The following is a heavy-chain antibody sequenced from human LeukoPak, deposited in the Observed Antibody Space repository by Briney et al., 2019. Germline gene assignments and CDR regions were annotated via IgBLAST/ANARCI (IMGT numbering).Heavy chain of an antibody. D-gene: IGHD3-3*01. J-gene: IGHJ4*02. CDR1: GYTLTELS. CDR3: ATGPLFWSGFYFDY. CDR2: FDPEDGET. Sequence: GASVKVSCKVSGYTLTELSIHWVRQAPGKGLEWMGGFDPEDGETIYAQKFQGRVTMTEDTSTDTAYMELSSLRSEDTAVYYCATGPLFWSGFYFDYWGQGTLVTVSS. V-gene: IGHV1-24*01.